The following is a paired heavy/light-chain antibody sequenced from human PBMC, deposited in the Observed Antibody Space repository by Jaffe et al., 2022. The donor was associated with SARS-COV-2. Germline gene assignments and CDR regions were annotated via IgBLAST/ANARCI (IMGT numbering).Light chain of an antibody. Sequence: DIQMTQSPSSLSASVGDRVTITCRASQGISNYLAWFQHKPGKAPKSLIYAASNLQSGVPSKFSGSASGTDFTLTISSLQPEDCATYYCQQYNSYPPTFGGGTKVEIK. CDR3: QQYNSYPPT. CDR1: QGISNY. CDR2: AAS. V-gene: IGKV1-16*02. J-gene: IGKJ4*01.
Heavy chain of an antibody. CDR3: ANILRPSPFKNSELDV. D-gene: IGHD3-3*01. Sequence: QVQLVESGGGVVQPGRSLRLSCVGSGFIFGSYGMHWVRQAPGKGLEWVAVISYDGSNKYYADSVKGRFTISRDNFKNTLYLQMNSLRAEDTAVYYCANILRPSPFKNSELDVWGQGTTVTVSS. CDR2: ISYDGSNK. V-gene: IGHV3-30*18. J-gene: IGHJ6*02. CDR1: GFIFGSYG.